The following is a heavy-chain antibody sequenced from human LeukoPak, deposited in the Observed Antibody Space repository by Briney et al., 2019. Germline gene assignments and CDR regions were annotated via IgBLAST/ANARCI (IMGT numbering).Heavy chain of an antibody. J-gene: IGHJ4*02. D-gene: IGHD6-19*01. V-gene: IGHV4-59*08. Sequence: SETLSLTCTVSGGAISPYYWTWIRQPPGKGLEWIGYIYYSGSTNYNPSLKSRVTISVDTSKNQFSLKMNSVTAADTAVYYCARLASSGWSHCDYWGQGTLVTVSS. CDR2: IYYSGST. CDR3: ARLASSGWSHCDY. CDR1: GGAISPYY.